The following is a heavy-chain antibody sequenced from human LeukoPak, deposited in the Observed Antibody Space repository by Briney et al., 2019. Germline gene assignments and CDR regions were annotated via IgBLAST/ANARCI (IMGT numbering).Heavy chain of an antibody. CDR3: ARAGSMTTLD. CDR2: IIPILSIA. Sequence: ASVKVSCKASGGTFSSYAISWVRQAPGQGLESMGRIIPILSIANYAQKFQGRVTITADKSTSTAYMELSSLRSEDTAVYYCARAGSMTTLDWGQGTLVTVSS. J-gene: IGHJ4*02. V-gene: IGHV1-69*04. D-gene: IGHD4-23*01. CDR1: GGTFSSYA.